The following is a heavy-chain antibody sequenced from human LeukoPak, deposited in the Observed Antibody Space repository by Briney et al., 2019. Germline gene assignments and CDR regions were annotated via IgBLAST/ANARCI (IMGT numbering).Heavy chain of an antibody. D-gene: IGHD4-17*01. V-gene: IGHV1-8*01. CDR3: AREPDYGENWFDP. J-gene: IGHJ5*02. Sequence: ASVKVSCKASGYTFTSYDINWVRQATGQGLEWMGWMNPNSGYTGYAQKFQGRVTMTRNTSISTAYMELSSLRSEDTAVYYCAREPDYGENWFDPWGQGTLVTVSS. CDR1: GYTFTSYD. CDR2: MNPNSGYT.